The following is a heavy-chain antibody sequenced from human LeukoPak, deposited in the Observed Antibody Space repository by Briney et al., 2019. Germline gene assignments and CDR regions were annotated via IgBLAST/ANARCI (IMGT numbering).Heavy chain of an antibody. CDR1: GYTFTSYG. CDR3: ARDEIIAVAERSLDY. Sequence: ASVTVSCKASGYTFTSYGISWVRQAPGQGLEWMGWISAYNGNTNYAQKLQGRVTMTTETSTSTAYMELRSLRSDDTAVYYCARDEIIAVAERSLDYRGQGTLVTASS. D-gene: IGHD6-19*01. V-gene: IGHV1-18*01. CDR2: ISAYNGNT. J-gene: IGHJ4*02.